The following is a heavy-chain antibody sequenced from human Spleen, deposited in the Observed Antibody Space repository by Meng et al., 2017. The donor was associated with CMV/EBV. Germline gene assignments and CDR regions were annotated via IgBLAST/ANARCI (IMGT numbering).Heavy chain of an antibody. Sequence: GESLKISCAASGFTFSTHGVHWVRQAPGKGLEWVAVIWYDGSNRYYADSVKGRFTISRDNSKNTLYLQMNSLRAEDTAVYYCAKDYDFWSSYPDYYAMDVWGQGTTVTVSS. CDR2: IWYDGSNR. J-gene: IGHJ6*02. V-gene: IGHV3-33*06. CDR1: GFTFSTHG. D-gene: IGHD3-3*01. CDR3: AKDYDFWSSYPDYYAMDV.